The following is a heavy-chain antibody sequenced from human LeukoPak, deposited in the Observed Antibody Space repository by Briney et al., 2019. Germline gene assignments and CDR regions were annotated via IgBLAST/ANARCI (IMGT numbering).Heavy chain of an antibody. D-gene: IGHD3-22*01. CDR3: AKDRGRYYDSSGYYWGYYFDS. CDR2: ISSSGSTI. J-gene: IGHJ4*02. CDR1: GFTFSDYY. Sequence: GGSLRLSCAASGFTFSDYYMSWIRQAPGKGLEWVSYISSSGSTIYYADSVKGRFTISRDNAKNPLYLQMNSLRAEDTAVYYCAKDRGRYYDSSGYYWGYYFDSWGQGILVTVST. V-gene: IGHV3-11*01.